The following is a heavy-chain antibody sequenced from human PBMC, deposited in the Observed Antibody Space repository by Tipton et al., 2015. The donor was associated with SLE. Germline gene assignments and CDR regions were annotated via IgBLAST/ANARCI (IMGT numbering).Heavy chain of an antibody. CDR3: ARGYDFWSGYYSSYWYFDL. Sequence: GSLRLSCAASGFSFRTYAMRWVRQAPGKGLEWVSVIYSGGGTTYYADSVKGRFTISRDNSKNSLYLQLNSLRAEDTAVYYCARGYDFWSGYYSSYWYFDLWGRGTLVTVSS. CDR2: IYSGGGTT. J-gene: IGHJ2*01. V-gene: IGHV3-23*03. CDR1: GFSFRTYA. D-gene: IGHD3-3*01.